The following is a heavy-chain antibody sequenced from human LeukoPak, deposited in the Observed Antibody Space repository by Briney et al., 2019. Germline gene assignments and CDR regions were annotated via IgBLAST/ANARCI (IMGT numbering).Heavy chain of an antibody. CDR1: GDSIRTYY. J-gene: IGHJ5*02. CDR3: ARSSLTGGWFDP. D-gene: IGHD7-27*01. Sequence: SETLSLTCSVSGDSIRTYYWSWIRQPPGKELEWIGYIIDTGSTNYKPSLKTRLTMSVDVSKNQISLKLSSVTAADTAVYYCARSSLTGGWFDPWGQGTLVTVSS. CDR2: IIDTGST. V-gene: IGHV4-59*01.